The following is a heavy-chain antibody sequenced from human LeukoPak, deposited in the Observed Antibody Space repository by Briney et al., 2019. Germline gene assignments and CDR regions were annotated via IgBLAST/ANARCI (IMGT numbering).Heavy chain of an antibody. J-gene: IGHJ6*02. V-gene: IGHV1-18*01. CDR1: GYTFTSYG. D-gene: IGHD2-2*01. Sequence: ASVKVSCKASGYTFTSYGISWVRQAPGQGLEWMGWISAYNGNTNYAQKLQGRVTMTTDTSTSTAYMELRSLRSDDTAVYYCARSIAPLINIVVVPAAIWNYYGMDVWGQGTTVTVSS. CDR3: ARSIAPLINIVVVPAAIWNYYGMDV. CDR2: ISAYNGNT.